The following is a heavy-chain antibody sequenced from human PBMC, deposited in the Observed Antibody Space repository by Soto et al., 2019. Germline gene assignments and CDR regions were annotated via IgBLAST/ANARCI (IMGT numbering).Heavy chain of an antibody. CDR2: ISSSGSTI. CDR1: GFTFSDYY. Sequence: QVQLVESGGGLVKPGGSLRLSCAASGFTFSDYYMSWIRQAPGKGLEWVSYISSSGSTIYYADSVKGRFTISRDNAKNSLYLQMNSLRAEDTAVYYCAGRSSSASYYYYGMDVWGQGTTVTVSS. D-gene: IGHD6-6*01. V-gene: IGHV3-11*01. CDR3: AGRSSSASYYYYGMDV. J-gene: IGHJ6*02.